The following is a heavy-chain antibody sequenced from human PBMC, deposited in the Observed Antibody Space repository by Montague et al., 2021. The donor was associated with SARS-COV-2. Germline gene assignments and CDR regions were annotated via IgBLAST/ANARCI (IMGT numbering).Heavy chain of an antibody. CDR1: GGPISGSSDY. D-gene: IGHD5-18*01. CDR3: ARREYSYGWGD. V-gene: IGHV4-39*01. Sequence: ESLSLICTVTGGPISGSSDYWGWIRQSPGKGLEWIASVDYSGNTYYSPSLKSRLTISVDTSKNQFSLKLNSVTAAGTALYYCARREYSYGWGDWGQGTLVTVSS. J-gene: IGHJ4*02. CDR2: VDYSGNT.